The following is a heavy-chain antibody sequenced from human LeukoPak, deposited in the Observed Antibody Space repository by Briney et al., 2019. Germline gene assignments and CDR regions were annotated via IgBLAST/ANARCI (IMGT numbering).Heavy chain of an antibody. Sequence: SETLSLTCAVSGYSIGSRYYWGWIRQPPGKGLEWIGSIYHSESTYYNPSLKSRVTISVDTSKNQFSLKLRSVTAADTAVYYCARDGIVGPTNFDYWGQGTLVTASS. V-gene: IGHV4-38-2*02. CDR3: ARDGIVGPTNFDY. CDR1: GYSIGSRYY. J-gene: IGHJ4*02. CDR2: IYHSEST. D-gene: IGHD3-22*01.